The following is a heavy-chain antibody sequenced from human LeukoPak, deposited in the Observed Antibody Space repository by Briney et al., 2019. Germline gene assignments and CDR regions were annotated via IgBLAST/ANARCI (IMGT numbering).Heavy chain of an antibody. D-gene: IGHD3-9*01. CDR1: GGSISSGGYY. J-gene: IGHJ4*02. CDR3: ARGWKNILTGYPYYFDY. V-gene: IGHV4-31*03. CDR2: IYYSGST. Sequence: PSQTLSLTCTVSGGSISSGGYYWSWIRQHPGKGLEWIGYIYYSGSTYYNPSLKSRVTISVDTSKNQFSLKLSSVTAADTAVYYCARGWKNILTGYPYYFDYWGQGTLVTVSS.